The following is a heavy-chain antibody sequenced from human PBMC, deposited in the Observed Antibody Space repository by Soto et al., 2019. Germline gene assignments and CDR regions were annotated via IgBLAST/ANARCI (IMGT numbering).Heavy chain of an antibody. J-gene: IGHJ4*02. CDR2: ISATGGGT. D-gene: IGHD2-2*01. Sequence: EGSLRLSCASSVFKFSNYAMSWVRQSPGKGLEWVSLISATGGGTYYADSVKGRFTISRDNSHNTLYLQVHSLTAEDTAVYYCAKDRRAGGHYAFYSEVWGEGHPVKVS. CDR3: AKDRRAGGHYAFYSEV. V-gene: IGHV3-23*01. CDR1: VFKFSNYA.